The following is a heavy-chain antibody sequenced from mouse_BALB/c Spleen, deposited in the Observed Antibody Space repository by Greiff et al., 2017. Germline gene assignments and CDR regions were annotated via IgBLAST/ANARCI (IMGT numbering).Heavy chain of an antibody. V-gene: IGHV1-69*02. CDR2: IDPSDSYT. CDR1: GYTFTSYW. D-gene: IGHD2-4*01. Sequence: VQLQQPGAELVKPGASVKLSCKASGYTFTSYWMHWVKQRPGQGLEWIGEIDPSDSYTNYNQKFKGKATLTVDKSSSTAYMQLSSLTSEDSAVYYCARRVITSYFDYWGQGTTLTVSS. CDR3: ARRVITSYFDY. J-gene: IGHJ2*01.